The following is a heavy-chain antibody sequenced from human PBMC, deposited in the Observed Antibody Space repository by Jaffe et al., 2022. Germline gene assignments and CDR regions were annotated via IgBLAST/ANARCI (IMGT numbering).Heavy chain of an antibody. D-gene: IGHD2-15*01. J-gene: IGHJ3*02. CDR2: ISGSGGST. CDR1: GFTFSSYA. CDR3: AKDQERNIVVVHSLPADAFDI. V-gene: IGHV3-23*01. Sequence: EVQLLESGGGLVQPGGSLRLSCAASGFTFSSYAMSWVRQAPGKGLEWVSAISGSGGSTYYADSVKGRFTISRDNSKNTLYLQMNSLRAEDTAVYYCAKDQERNIVVVHSLPADAFDIWGQGTMVTVSS.